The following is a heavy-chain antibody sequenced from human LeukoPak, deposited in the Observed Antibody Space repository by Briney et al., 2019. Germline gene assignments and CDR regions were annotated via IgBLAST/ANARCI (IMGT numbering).Heavy chain of an antibody. CDR1: GGSISSGGYY. J-gene: IGHJ3*02. Sequence: PSETLSLTCTVSGGSISSGGYYWSWIRQHPGKGLEWIGYIYYSGSTYYNPSLKSRVTISVDTSKNQFSLKLSSVTAADTAVYYCASARPNGDSSGFYPDAFDIWGQGTMVTVSS. CDR2: IYYSGST. V-gene: IGHV4-31*03. CDR3: ASARPNGDSSGFYPDAFDI. D-gene: IGHD3-22*01.